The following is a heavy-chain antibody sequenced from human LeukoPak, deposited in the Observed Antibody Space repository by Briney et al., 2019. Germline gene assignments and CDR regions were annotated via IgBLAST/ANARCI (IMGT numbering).Heavy chain of an antibody. CDR2: ISSSGSTI. CDR3: AREVGTPQAFDI. CDR1: GFTLSDYY. Sequence: GGSLRLSCAASGFTLSDYYMSWIRQAPGKGLEWVSYISSSGSTIYYADSVRGRFTISRDNAKNSLYLQMNSLKAEDTAIYYCAREVGTPQAFDIWGQGTMVTVSS. D-gene: IGHD1-26*01. V-gene: IGHV3-11*04. J-gene: IGHJ3*02.